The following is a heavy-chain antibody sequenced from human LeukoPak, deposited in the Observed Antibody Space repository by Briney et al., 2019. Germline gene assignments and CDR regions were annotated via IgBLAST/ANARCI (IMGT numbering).Heavy chain of an antibody. CDR2: ISGSGGST. D-gene: IGHD5-12*01. CDR1: GFTFSSYA. V-gene: IGHV3-23*01. Sequence: SGGSLRLSCAASGFTFSSYAMSWVRQAPGKGLEWVSAISGSGGSTYYADSVKGRFTISRDNSKNTLYLQMNSLSAEDTAVYYCAIDRVPATSGGLRPVDCWGQGTLVTVSS. J-gene: IGHJ4*02. CDR3: AIDRVPATSGGLRPVDC.